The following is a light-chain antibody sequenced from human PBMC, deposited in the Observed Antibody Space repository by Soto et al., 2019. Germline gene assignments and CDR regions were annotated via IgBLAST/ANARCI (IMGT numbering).Light chain of an antibody. CDR3: QKFNSAPRR. J-gene: IGKJ1*01. Sequence: PSSLSASLGDGVTISGRASQGISNYLAWYQQKTGKVPKLLIYGASTLQSGVPSRYSGSGSGTDFTLTISSLQPEDVASYYCQKFNSAPRRIGRGTKVDIK. CDR1: QGISNY. V-gene: IGKV1-27*01. CDR2: GAS.